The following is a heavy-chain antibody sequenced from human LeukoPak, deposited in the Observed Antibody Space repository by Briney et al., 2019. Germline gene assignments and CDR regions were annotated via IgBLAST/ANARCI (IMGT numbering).Heavy chain of an antibody. CDR3: ARSSYRYSSSHYYYYMDV. J-gene: IGHJ6*03. CDR2: IRYDGSNK. V-gene: IGHV3-30*02. D-gene: IGHD6-6*01. Sequence: GGSLRLSCAASGFTFSSYGMHWVRQAPGKGLEWVAFIRYDGSNKYYADSVKGRFTISRDNSKNTLYLQMNSLRAEDTAVYYCARSSYRYSSSHYYYYMDVWGKGTTVTVSS. CDR1: GFTFSSYG.